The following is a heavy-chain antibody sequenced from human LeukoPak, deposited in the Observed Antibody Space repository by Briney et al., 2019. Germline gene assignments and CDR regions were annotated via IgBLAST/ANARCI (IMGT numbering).Heavy chain of an antibody. CDR1: GYTFTGYY. CDR3: ASRDGPQGGFDY. J-gene: IGHJ4*02. V-gene: IGHV1-2*02. Sequence: ASVKVSCKASGYTFTGYYMHWVRQASGQGLEWMGWINPNSGGTDYALKFQGRVTMTRDTSISTAYMELNRLRSDDTAVYYCASRDGPQGGFDYWGQGTLVTVSS. CDR2: INPNSGGT. D-gene: IGHD5-24*01.